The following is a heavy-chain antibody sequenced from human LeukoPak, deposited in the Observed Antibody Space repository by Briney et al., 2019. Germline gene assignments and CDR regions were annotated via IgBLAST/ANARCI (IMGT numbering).Heavy chain of an antibody. CDR1: GFTFDSYA. CDR3: ARDLHYYVAMDV. Sequence: GGSLRLSCAASGFTFDSYAMTWVRQAPGKGLEWVSTVTASGAGTYFADSVKGRFTISRDNSKNTLYLQLNSLRAEDTAIYYCARDLHYYVAMDVWGQGTTVTVSS. CDR2: VTASGAGT. D-gene: IGHD3-10*02. V-gene: IGHV3-23*01. J-gene: IGHJ6*02.